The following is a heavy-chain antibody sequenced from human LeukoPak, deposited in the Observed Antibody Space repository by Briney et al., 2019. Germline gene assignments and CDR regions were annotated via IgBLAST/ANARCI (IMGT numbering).Heavy chain of an antibody. Sequence: SVKVSCKASGGIFSSYAISWVRQAPGQGPEWMGGIIPIFGTANYAQKFQGRVTITTDESTSTAYMELSSLRSEDTAVYYCAAPHQLLEQNYYYYMDVWGKGTTVTVSS. V-gene: IGHV1-69*05. D-gene: IGHD2-2*01. CDR1: GGIFSSYA. CDR2: IIPIFGTA. J-gene: IGHJ6*03. CDR3: AAPHQLLEQNYYYYMDV.